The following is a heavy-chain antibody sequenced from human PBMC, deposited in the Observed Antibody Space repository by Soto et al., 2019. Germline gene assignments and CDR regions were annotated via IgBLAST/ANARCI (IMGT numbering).Heavy chain of an antibody. J-gene: IGHJ4*02. D-gene: IGHD1-26*01. CDR3: ARQWGPKYYFDY. CDR2: IYWDDDK. V-gene: IGHV2-5*02. Sequence: QITLKESGPTLVKPTQTLTLTCTFSGFSLSTSGVGVGWIRQPPGKALEWLTLIYWDDDKRNSPSLKSRLTITTDTSKNQVVLTMTNMDPVDTATYYCARQWGPKYYFDYWGQGTLVTVSS. CDR1: GFSLSTSGVG.